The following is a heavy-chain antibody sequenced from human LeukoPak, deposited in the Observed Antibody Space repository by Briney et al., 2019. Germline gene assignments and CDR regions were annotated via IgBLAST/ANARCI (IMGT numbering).Heavy chain of an antibody. V-gene: IGHV3-23*01. CDR1: GFTFSSYA. J-gene: IGHJ4*02. Sequence: GGSLRLSCAASGFTFSSYAMSWVRQAPGKGLEWVSAISGNGGSTFDADSVKGRFTISRDNSKNTLYLQMNSLTAEDTAVYYCAKDYSSNGDIAHWGQGTLVTVSS. D-gene: IGHD4-11*01. CDR2: ISGNGGST. CDR3: AKDYSSNGDIAH.